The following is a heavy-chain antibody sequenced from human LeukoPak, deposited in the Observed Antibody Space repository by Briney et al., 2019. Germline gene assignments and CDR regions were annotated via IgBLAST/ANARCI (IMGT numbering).Heavy chain of an antibody. V-gene: IGHV4-4*02. CDR1: GGSISSSNW. CDR2: IYHSGST. Sequence: SETLSLTCAVSGGSISSSNWWSWVRQPPGKGLEWIGEIYHSGSTNYNPSLKSRVTISVDKSKNQFSLKLSSVTAADTAVYYCARDIGRSYYDILTGYYSPYYFDYWGQGTLVTVSS. CDR3: ARDIGRSYYDILTGYYSPYYFDY. D-gene: IGHD3-9*01. J-gene: IGHJ4*02.